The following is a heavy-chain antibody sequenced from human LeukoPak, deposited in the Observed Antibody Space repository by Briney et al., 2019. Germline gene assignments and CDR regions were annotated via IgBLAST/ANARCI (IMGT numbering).Heavy chain of an antibody. J-gene: IGHJ5*02. V-gene: IGHV1-2*02. CDR3: ATGAIAAAGIIAFDP. CDR1: GYTFTGYY. Sequence: ASVKVSCKASGYTFTGYYMHWVRQAPGQGLEWMGWINPNSGGTNYAQKFQGRVTMTRDTSISTAYMELSRLRSDDTAVYYCATGAIAAAGIIAFDPWGQGTLVTVSS. CDR2: INPNSGGT. D-gene: IGHD6-13*01.